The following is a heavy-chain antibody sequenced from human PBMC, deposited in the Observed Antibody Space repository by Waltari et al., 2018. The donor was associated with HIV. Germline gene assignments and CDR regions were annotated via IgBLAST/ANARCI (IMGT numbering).Heavy chain of an antibody. CDR1: GGSISRRDYY. Sequence: QVQLQESGPGLVKPSQTLSLTCTVSGGSISRRDYYRSWIRQPPGKGLEWIGYIYYSGSTYYNPSLKSRVTISVDTSKNQFSLKLSSVSAADTAVYYCARAGSVFGTSPYGMDVWGQGTTVTVSS. V-gene: IGHV4-30-4*01. J-gene: IGHJ6*02. D-gene: IGHD2-2*01. CDR2: IYYSGST. CDR3: ARAGSVFGTSPYGMDV.